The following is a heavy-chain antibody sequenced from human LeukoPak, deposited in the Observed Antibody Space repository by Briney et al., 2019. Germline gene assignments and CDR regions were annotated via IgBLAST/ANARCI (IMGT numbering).Heavy chain of an antibody. J-gene: IGHJ6*01. CDR3: PRDQRVDIFYGYYKSYYHGIDV. CDR1: GGSISSYY. V-gene: IGHV4-59*01. D-gene: IGHD3-9*01. Sequence: PSETLSLTCTVSGGSISSYYWSWIRQPPGKGLEWIGYIYYSGSTNYNPSLKSRVTISVDTSKNQFPLKLISVPAADTAVYYCPRDQRVDIFYGYYKSYYHGIDVSGKATTVTVCS. CDR2: IYYSGST.